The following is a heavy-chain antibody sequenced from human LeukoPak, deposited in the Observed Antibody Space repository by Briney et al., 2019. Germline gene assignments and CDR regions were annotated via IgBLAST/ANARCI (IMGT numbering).Heavy chain of an antibody. D-gene: IGHD3-10*01. CDR3: AKDRGITMVRGVPFDY. Sequence: QTGGSLRLSCAGSGFTFSSYAMSWVRQAPGKGLEWVSGISGSGSSTNYADSVKGRFTISRDNSKNTLYLQMNSLRAEDTAVYYCAKDRGITMVRGVPFDYWGQGTLVTVSS. V-gene: IGHV3-23*01. CDR1: GFTFSSYA. CDR2: ISGSGSST. J-gene: IGHJ4*02.